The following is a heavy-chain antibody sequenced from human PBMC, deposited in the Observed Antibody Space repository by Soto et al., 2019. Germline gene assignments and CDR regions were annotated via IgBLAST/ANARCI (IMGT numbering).Heavy chain of an antibody. V-gene: IGHV3-11*05. J-gene: IGHJ2*01. CDR2: INSSSSYT. CDR3: ARIITAAGGRRYFDL. Sequence: QVQLVESGGGLVKPGGSLRLSCAASGFTFSDYYMSWIRQAPGKGLEWVSYINSSSSYTNYADSVKGRFTISRDNAKNSLYLQMNSLRPEDTAVYYCARIITAAGGRRYFDLWGRGTLVTVSS. CDR1: GFTFSDYY. D-gene: IGHD6-13*01.